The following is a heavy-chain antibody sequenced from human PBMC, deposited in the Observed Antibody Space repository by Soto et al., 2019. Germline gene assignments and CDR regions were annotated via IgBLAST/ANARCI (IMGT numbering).Heavy chain of an antibody. D-gene: IGHD2-15*01. Sequence: EALKISCAASGFTFSSYAMSSVRQAPGKGLEWVSAISGSGGSTYYADSVKGRFTISRDNPKNTLYLQMNSLRAEDTAVYYCAKGGYCSGGSCYYYAMDVWGQGTTVTSP. CDR2: ISGSGGST. J-gene: IGHJ6*02. CDR1: GFTFSSYA. V-gene: IGHV3-23*01. CDR3: AKGGYCSGGSCYYYAMDV.